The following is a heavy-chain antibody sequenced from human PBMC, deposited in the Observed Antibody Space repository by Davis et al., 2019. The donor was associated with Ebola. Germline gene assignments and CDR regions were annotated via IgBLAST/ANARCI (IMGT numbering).Heavy chain of an antibody. CDR3: AREDDFWRFYGMDV. Sequence: PGGSLRLSCAASGFTFSSYSMNWVRQAPGKGLEWVSSISSSSSYIYYADSVKGRFTISRDNAKNSLYLQMNSLRAEDTAVYYCAREDDFWRFYGMDVWGQGTMVTVSS. CDR2: ISSSSSYI. J-gene: IGHJ6*02. D-gene: IGHD3-3*01. CDR1: GFTFSSYS. V-gene: IGHV3-21*01.